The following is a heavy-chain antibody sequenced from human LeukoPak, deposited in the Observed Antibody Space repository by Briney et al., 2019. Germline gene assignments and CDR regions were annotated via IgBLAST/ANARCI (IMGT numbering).Heavy chain of an antibody. CDR2: ITSSGDTT. CDR1: GFIFSSYA. Sequence: PGGSLRLSCAASGFIFSSYAMSWVRQPPGRGLEWVSAITSSGDTTFYADSVRGRFTISRDNSKNTLYLQMSSLRAEDTAVFYCAKDRPNYFGSNGHYYRRNGDSWGQGTLVTVSS. CDR3: AKDRPNYFGSNGHYYRRNGDS. D-gene: IGHD3-10*01. V-gene: IGHV3-23*01. J-gene: IGHJ5*01.